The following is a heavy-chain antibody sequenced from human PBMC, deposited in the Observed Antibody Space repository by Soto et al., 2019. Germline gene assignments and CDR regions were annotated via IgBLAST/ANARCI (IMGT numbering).Heavy chain of an antibody. CDR3: AAGGGLPRYY. V-gene: IGHV4-30-2*01. CDR2: IYHSGST. D-gene: IGHD5-12*01. J-gene: IGHJ4*02. CDR1: GGSISSGGYS. Sequence: PSETLSLTCAVSGGSISSGGYSWSWIRQPPGKGLEWIGYIYHSGSTYYNPSLKSRVTISVDRSKNQFSLKLSSVTAADTAVYYCAAGGGLPRYYWGQGTPVPVSP.